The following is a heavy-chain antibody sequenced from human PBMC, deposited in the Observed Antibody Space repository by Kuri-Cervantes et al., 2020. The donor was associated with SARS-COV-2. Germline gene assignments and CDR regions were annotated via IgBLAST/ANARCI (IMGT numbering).Heavy chain of an antibody. V-gene: IGHV3-48*04. J-gene: IGHJ5*01. D-gene: IGHD2-8*01. CDR1: RFGFSTWT. CDR2: VTPYEATI. CDR3: TTSGVSNWFEF. Sequence: GGSLRLSCEGSRFGFSTWTLNWVRQAPGRGLEWLSSVTPYEATIRYADSVKGRFTISRDSAENSLYLQMNDLRVGDSGIYYCTTSGVSNWFEFWGQGTLVTVSS.